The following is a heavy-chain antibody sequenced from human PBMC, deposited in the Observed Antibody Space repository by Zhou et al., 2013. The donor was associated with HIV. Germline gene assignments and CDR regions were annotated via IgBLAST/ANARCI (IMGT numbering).Heavy chain of an antibody. CDR2: INPNSGGT. J-gene: IGHJ3*02. CDR1: GYSFTFYS. V-gene: IGHV1-2*02. D-gene: IGHD3-10*01. CDR3: ARGLLPTDAFDI. Sequence: QVQLEQPGAEVRKPGAPVELTCQASGYSFTFYSMHWVRQAPGQGLEWMGWINPNSGGTNYAQKFQGRVTMTRDTSISTAYMELSRLRSDDTAVYYCARGLLPTDAFDIWGQGTMVTVSS.